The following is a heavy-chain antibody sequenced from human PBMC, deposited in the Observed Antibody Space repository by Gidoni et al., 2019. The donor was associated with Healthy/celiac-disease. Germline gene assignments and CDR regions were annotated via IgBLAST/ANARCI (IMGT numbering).Heavy chain of an antibody. CDR3: AKDSQPSSHIVVVVAAKRRGGAFDI. J-gene: IGHJ3*02. CDR2: IRGSGGST. D-gene: IGHD2-15*01. CDR1: GFTFSSYA. V-gene: IGHV3-23*01. Sequence: EVQLLESGGGLVQPGGSLRLAWAASGFTFSSYAMRWVRQAPGKGLELFSAIRGSGGSTYYADSMKGRFTISRDNSKNTLYLQMNSLRADDTAVYYCAKDSQPSSHIVVVVAAKRRGGAFDIWGQGTMVTVSS.